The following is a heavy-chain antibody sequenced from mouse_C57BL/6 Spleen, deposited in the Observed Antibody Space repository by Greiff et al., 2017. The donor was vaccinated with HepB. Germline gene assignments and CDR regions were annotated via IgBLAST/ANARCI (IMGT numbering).Heavy chain of an antibody. CDR2: ISSGSSTI. J-gene: IGHJ1*03. CDR1: GFTFSDYG. D-gene: IGHD1-1*01. CDR3: ARPGIYYGGTIDV. Sequence: EVKLVESGGGLVKPGGSLKLSCAASGFTFSDYGMHWVRQAPEKGLEWVAYISSGSSTIYYADTVKGRFTISRDNAKNTLFLQMTSLRSEDTAMYYCARPGIYYGGTIDVWGTGTTVTVSS. V-gene: IGHV5-17*01.